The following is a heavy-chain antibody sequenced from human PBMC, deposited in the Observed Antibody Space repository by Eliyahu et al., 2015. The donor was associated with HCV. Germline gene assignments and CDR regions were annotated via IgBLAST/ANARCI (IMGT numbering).Heavy chain of an antibody. J-gene: IGHJ4*02. CDR3: TSYGSGGWY. V-gene: IGHV3-15*07. D-gene: IGHD3-10*01. CDR2: IKSKTDGGTT. Sequence: EVQLVESGGGLVKPGESLRVSCAVSGLTFRNAXVNWVRQAPGKGLEWVGRIKSKTDGGTTDYAAPVQGRFTISRDDSKSTVSLQMNSLKSEDTAVYYCTSYGSGGWYWGQGTLVTVSS. CDR1: GLTFRNAX.